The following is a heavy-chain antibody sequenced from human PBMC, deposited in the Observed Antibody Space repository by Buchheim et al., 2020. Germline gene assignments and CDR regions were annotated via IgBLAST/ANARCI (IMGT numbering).Heavy chain of an antibody. D-gene: IGHD2-15*01. Sequence: QVQLQESGPGLVKPSQTLSLTCTVSGGSISSGGYYWSWIRQHPGKGLEWIGYIYYSGSTYYNPSLKSRVTISVDTSKNQFSLKLSSVTAADTAVYYCARDVHARPVGAAPAYYYGMDVWGQGTT. J-gene: IGHJ6*02. V-gene: IGHV4-31*03. CDR1: GGSISSGGYY. CDR2: IYYSGST. CDR3: ARDVHARPVGAAPAYYYGMDV.